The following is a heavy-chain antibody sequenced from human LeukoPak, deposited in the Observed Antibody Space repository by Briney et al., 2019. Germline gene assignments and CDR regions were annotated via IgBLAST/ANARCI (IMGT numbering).Heavy chain of an antibody. V-gene: IGHV1-69*13. J-gene: IGHJ4*02. CDR3: ARAHMVRGVISAFDC. CDR1: VCTFIICA. Sequence: SVTVSLTSSVCTFIICAICWVRQAPGQGLAWMGGIIPIYRTGNYAHTFQGRVPITADESTSRAYMELSRLRSEDTAVYYCARAHMVRGVISAFDCWGQGTLVTVSS. CDR2: IIPIYRTG. D-gene: IGHD3-10*01.